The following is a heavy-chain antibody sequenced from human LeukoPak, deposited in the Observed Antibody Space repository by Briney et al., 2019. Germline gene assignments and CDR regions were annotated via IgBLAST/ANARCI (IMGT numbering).Heavy chain of an antibody. Sequence: GGSLRLSCAASGFTFSSYWMSWLRQAPGKGLEWVANIKQDGSEKYYVDSVKGRFTISRDNAKNSLYLQMNSLRAEDTAVYYCARDRVAAAGEYYYYYYGMDVWGQGTTVTVSS. CDR3: ARDRVAAAGEYYYYYYGMDV. CDR2: IKQDGSEK. D-gene: IGHD6-13*01. J-gene: IGHJ6*02. V-gene: IGHV3-7*01. CDR1: GFTFSSYW.